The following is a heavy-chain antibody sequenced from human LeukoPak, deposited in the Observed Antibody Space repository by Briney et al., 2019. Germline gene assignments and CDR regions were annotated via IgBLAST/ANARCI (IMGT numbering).Heavy chain of an antibody. D-gene: IGHD3-3*01. CDR3: ARTIRLLEGFDP. Sequence: KTSETLSLTCTVSGGSISSYYWSWIRQPPGKGLEWIGYIYSSGSTNYNPFLKSRVTISLDTSKNQFSLKLSSVTAADTAVYYCARTIRLLEGFDPWGQGTLVTVSS. CDR2: IYSSGST. CDR1: GGSISSYY. V-gene: IGHV4-4*09. J-gene: IGHJ5*02.